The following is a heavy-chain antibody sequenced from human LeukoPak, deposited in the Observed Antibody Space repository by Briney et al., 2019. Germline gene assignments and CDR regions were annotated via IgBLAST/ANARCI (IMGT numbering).Heavy chain of an antibody. J-gene: IGHJ5*02. CDR2: IYHTGST. CDR1: GDSINNNNW. Sequence: SGTLSLTCAVSGDSINNNNWWSWVRQPPGKGLEWIGEIYHTGSTNYNPSLKSRVTISVDTSKNQFSLKLSSVTAADTAVYYCARGSGRYSSQMTSWGQGTLVTVSS. CDR3: ARGSGRYSSQMTS. D-gene: IGHD1-26*01. V-gene: IGHV4-4*02.